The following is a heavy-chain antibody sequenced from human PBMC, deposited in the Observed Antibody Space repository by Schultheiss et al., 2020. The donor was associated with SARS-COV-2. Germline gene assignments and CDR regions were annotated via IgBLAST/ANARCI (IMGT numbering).Heavy chain of an antibody. V-gene: IGHV1-2*02. D-gene: IGHD3-3*01. J-gene: IGHJ4*02. CDR1: GYPLTAYY. Sequence: ASVKVSCKTSGYPLTAYYMHWVRQAPGQGLEWMGWINPKSEDTTYAQRFQGRITLTSDTSISTAFMELRSLHSDDTAVYYCASGDYDFWSGYYLFGYYWGQGTLVTVSS. CDR2: INPKSEDT. CDR3: ASGDYDFWSGYYLFGYY.